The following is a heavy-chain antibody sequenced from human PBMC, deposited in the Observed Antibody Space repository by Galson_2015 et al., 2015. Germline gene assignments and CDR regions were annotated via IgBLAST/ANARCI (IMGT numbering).Heavy chain of an antibody. Sequence: SVKVSCKASGYTFTSYGISWVRQAPGQGLEWMGWISAYNGNTNYAQKLQGRVTMTTDTSTSTAYMELRSLRSDDTAVYYCARDTTELIAARPGYWGQGTLVTVSS. D-gene: IGHD6-6*01. V-gene: IGHV1-18*01. J-gene: IGHJ4*02. CDR1: GYTFTSYG. CDR3: ARDTTELIAARPGY. CDR2: ISAYNGNT.